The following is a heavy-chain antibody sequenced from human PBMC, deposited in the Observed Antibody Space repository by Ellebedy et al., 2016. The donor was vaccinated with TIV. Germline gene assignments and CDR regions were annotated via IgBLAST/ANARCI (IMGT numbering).Heavy chain of an antibody. J-gene: IGHJ4*02. CDR1: GYAFTSYY. CDR2: INPSGGST. V-gene: IGHV1-46*04. D-gene: IGHD3-10*01. Sequence: ASVKVSCRVTGYAFTSYYMDWVRQAPGQGLEWMGIINPSGGSTTYAKNLQGRVTMTRDTSTGTVYMELSSLRSDDTAVYYCARDLGGPFDFWGQGTLVTVSS. CDR3: ARDLGGPFDF.